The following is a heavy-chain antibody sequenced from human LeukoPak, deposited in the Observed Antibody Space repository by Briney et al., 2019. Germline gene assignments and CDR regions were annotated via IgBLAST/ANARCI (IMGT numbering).Heavy chain of an antibody. Sequence: GASVKVSCKASGGTFSSYAISWVRQAPGQGLEWMGRIIPILGIANYAQKFQGRDTITADKSTSTAYMELSSLRSEDTAVYYCARDTGPAAILGTNWFDPWGQGTLVTVSS. CDR2: IIPILGIA. J-gene: IGHJ5*02. CDR1: GGTFSSYA. CDR3: ARDTGPAAILGTNWFDP. V-gene: IGHV1-69*04. D-gene: IGHD2-2*02.